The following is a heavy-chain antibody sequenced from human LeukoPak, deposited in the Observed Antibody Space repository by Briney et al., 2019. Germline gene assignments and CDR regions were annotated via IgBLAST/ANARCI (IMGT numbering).Heavy chain of an antibody. D-gene: IGHD2-15*01. CDR3: ARGSTLRL. CDR1: GDSVSSNNAS. Sequence: SQTLSLTCAISGDSVSSNNASWNWFRQSPSRGLEWLGGTYYRSKWYSDYAVSVKSRMTINPDTSKNQFSLQLNSVSSEDTAVYYCARGSTLRLWGQGTMVIVSS. J-gene: IGHJ3*01. CDR2: TYYRSKWYS. V-gene: IGHV6-1*01.